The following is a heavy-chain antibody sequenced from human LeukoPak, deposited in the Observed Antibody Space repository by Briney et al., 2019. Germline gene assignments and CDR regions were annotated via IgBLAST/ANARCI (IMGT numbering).Heavy chain of an antibody. D-gene: IGHD3-22*01. Sequence: GEPLKISCKGSGYSFTSYWIGWVRQMPGKGLEWRGIIYPGDSDTRYSPSFQGQVTISADKSISTAYLQWSSLKASDTGMYYCARRAHYYDSSGYYEDAFDIWGQGTMVTVSS. CDR2: IYPGDSDT. J-gene: IGHJ3*02. CDR3: ARRAHYYDSSGYYEDAFDI. V-gene: IGHV5-51*01. CDR1: GYSFTSYW.